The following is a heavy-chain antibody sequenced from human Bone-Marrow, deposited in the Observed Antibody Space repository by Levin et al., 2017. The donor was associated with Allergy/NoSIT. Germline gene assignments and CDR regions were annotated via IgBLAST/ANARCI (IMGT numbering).Heavy chain of an antibody. CDR3: ARDLGRTEVISMVY. CDR2: INDNGGHT. D-gene: IGHD2-21*01. Sequence: GESLKISCDASGISLSGYWMHWVRQAPGKGLVWVARINDNGGHTDYADSVKGRFTISRDNTKNTLYLQMNSLRADDTAVYYCARDLGRTEVISMVYWGQGTPVTVSS. CDR1: GISLSGYW. V-gene: IGHV3-74*01. J-gene: IGHJ4*02.